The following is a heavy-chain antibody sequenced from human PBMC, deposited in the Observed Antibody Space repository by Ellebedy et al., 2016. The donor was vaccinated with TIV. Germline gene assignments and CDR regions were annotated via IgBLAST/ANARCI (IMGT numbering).Heavy chain of an antibody. Sequence: MPSETLSLTCSVSGGSISSYYWSWIRQPPGKGLEWIGYVYNSGSTKYNPSLKSRVTISVDTSKNHFSLKLSSVTTADTAVYYCARHRDCGNDCYYYYMDVWGKGTTVTVSS. CDR1: GGSISSYY. CDR3: ARHRDCGNDCYYYYMDV. D-gene: IGHD2-21*01. CDR2: VYNSGST. J-gene: IGHJ6*03. V-gene: IGHV4-59*08.